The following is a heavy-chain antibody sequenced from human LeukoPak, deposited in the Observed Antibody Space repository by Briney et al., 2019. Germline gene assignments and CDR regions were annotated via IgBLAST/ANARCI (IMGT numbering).Heavy chain of an antibody. CDR3: ARPRGSYYRDAFDI. J-gene: IGHJ3*02. CDR2: ITGSSSTI. V-gene: IGHV3-48*02. Sequence: GGSLRLSCAASGFTFSSYWMHWVRQAPGKGLEWVSYITGSSSTIYYADSVKGRFTISRDNAKNSLYLQMNSLRDEDTAVYYCARPRGSYYRDAFDIWGQGTVVTVSS. D-gene: IGHD1-26*01. CDR1: GFTFSSYW.